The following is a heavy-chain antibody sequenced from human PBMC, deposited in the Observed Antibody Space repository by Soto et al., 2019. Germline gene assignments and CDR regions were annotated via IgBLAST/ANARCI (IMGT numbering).Heavy chain of an antibody. J-gene: IGHJ4*02. CDR1: GGSISSYY. CDR3: ARVLRGYYDSSGYYYYFDY. D-gene: IGHD3-22*01. CDR2: IYYSGST. Sequence: SETLSLTCTVSGGSISSYYWSWIRQPPGKGLEWIGYIYYSGSTNYNPSLKSRVTISVDTSKNQFSLKLSSVTAADTAVYYCARVLRGYYDSSGYYYYFDYWGQGTLVTVSS. V-gene: IGHV4-59*01.